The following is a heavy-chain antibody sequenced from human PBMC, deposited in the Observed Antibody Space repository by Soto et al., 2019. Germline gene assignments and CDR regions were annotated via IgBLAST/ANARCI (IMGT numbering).Heavy chain of an antibody. J-gene: IGHJ4*02. D-gene: IGHD3-16*01. CDR2: ISNDGRRK. V-gene: IGHV3-30*04. Sequence: GGSLRLSCAASGFSLSTNTMHWVRQVPGKGLEWVASISNDGRRKYYADFVKGRFTISRDTANNILYLEMNSLRAEDTSLYYCARVATAMTYEFWGQGTQVTVSS. CDR1: GFSLSTNT. CDR3: ARVATAMTYEF.